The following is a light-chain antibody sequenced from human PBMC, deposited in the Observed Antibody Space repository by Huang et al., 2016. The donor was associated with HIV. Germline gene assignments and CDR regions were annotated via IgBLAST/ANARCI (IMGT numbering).Light chain of an antibody. Sequence: EIVLTQSPATLSLSPGERATLSCRASQNVNNYLAWYHQRPGQAPRLLIYDASHRATGIPARFSGSTSGTDFTLTIRSLEPEDSGVYYCQQHTSWPLTFGGGTKVEIK. J-gene: IGKJ4*01. CDR2: DAS. CDR1: QNVNNY. CDR3: QQHTSWPLT. V-gene: IGKV3-11*01.